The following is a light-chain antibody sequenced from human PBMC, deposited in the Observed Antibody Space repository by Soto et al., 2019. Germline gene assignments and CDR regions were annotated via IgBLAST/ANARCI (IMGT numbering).Light chain of an antibody. Sequence: EIVLTQSPATLSLSPGERATLSCRASQSVSSYLAWYQQKPGQVPRLLIYDASNGATGIPARFSGSGSGTVFTLTISSLEPEDFGVYYCQERSSWPRTFGQGTKVVIK. CDR3: QERSSWPRT. CDR2: DAS. J-gene: IGKJ1*01. CDR1: QSVSSY. V-gene: IGKV3-11*01.